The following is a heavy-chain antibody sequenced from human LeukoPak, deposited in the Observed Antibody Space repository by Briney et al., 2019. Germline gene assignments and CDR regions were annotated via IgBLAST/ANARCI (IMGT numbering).Heavy chain of an antibody. CDR1: GGSISSYY. J-gene: IGHJ4*02. V-gene: IGHV4-59*01. CDR3: ARESQGIAADQLFDY. D-gene: IGHD6-13*01. Sequence: SETLSLTCSVWGGSISSYYWSWIRQPPGKGLEWIGYIYYSGSTNYNPSLKSRVTISVDTSKNQFSLKLSSVTAADTAVYYCARESQGIAADQLFDYWGQGTLVSVSS. CDR2: IYYSGST.